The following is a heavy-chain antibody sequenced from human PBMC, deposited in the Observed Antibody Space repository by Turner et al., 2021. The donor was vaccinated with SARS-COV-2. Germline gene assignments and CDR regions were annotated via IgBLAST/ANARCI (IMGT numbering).Heavy chain of an antibody. Sequence: QVQLVQSGAAVKKPGSSVKVSCTASGGTFSSYVISWVRQAPGQGLEWMGGIIPIFGTANYAQKFQGRVTITADESTSTAYMELSSLRSEDTAVYYCARVYSGSYYGGYYYYGMDVWGQGTTVTVSS. CDR3: ARVYSGSYYGGYYYYGMDV. D-gene: IGHD1-26*01. CDR1: GGTFSSYV. CDR2: IIPIFGTA. J-gene: IGHJ6*02. V-gene: IGHV1-69*01.